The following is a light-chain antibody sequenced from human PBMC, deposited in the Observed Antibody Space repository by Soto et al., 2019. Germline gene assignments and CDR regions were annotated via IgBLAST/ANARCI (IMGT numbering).Light chain of an antibody. CDR2: AAS. J-gene: IGKJ1*01. V-gene: IGKV1D-12*01. CDR1: QDLSSW. Sequence: DIQMSQSPSSVSASVGDRVTITCRASQDLSSWLAWYQQKPGKAPKLLISAASSLQSGVPSRFSGSGSGTDFTLTISSLQPEDVATYYCQEYNSALRTFGQGTKVDIK. CDR3: QEYNSALRT.